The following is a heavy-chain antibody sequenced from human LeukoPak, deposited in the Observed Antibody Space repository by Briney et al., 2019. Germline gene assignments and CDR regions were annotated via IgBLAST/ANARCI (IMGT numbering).Heavy chain of an antibody. J-gene: IGHJ5*02. D-gene: IGHD3-10*01. Sequence: PSETLSLTCTVSGGSISSGGYYWSWIRQHPGKGLEWIGYIYYGGSTYYNPSLKSRVTISVDTSKNQFSLKLSSVTAADTAVYYCARDKLSGALPPRGLNWFDPWGQGTLVTVSS. CDR2: IYYGGST. V-gene: IGHV4-31*03. CDR3: ARDKLSGALPPRGLNWFDP. CDR1: GGSISSGGYY.